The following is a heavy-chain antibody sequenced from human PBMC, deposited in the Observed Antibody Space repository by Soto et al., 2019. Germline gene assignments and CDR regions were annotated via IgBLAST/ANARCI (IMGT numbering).Heavy chain of an antibody. CDR2: ISGGGDTT. V-gene: IGHV3-23*01. Sequence: EVQLLASGGGLVQPGGSLRLSCAASGFTFNNYAMTWVRQAPGKGLEWVSAISGGGDTTSYADSVKGRFTVSRDGSKNTLYLQMSSLRAEDTALYYCAKGRGGSGSLTPRVDFWGQGTLVTVSS. D-gene: IGHD3-10*01. CDR1: GFTFNNYA. CDR3: AKGRGGSGSLTPRVDF. J-gene: IGHJ4*02.